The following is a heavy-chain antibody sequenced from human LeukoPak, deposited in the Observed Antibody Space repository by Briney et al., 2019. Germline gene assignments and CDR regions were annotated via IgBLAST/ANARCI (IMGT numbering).Heavy chain of an antibody. V-gene: IGHV4-39*02. CDR3: ARGIIGTFDF. D-gene: IGHD1-7*01. CDR1: GASISSSSYY. Sequence: SETPSLTCTVSGASISSSSYYGAWIRQPPGKGLEWIGSIYFIGSTYYNTSLKSRVTISVDTSKNQFSLNLSSVTAADTAVYYCARGIIGTFDFWGQGILVSVSS. CDR2: IYFIGST. J-gene: IGHJ4*02.